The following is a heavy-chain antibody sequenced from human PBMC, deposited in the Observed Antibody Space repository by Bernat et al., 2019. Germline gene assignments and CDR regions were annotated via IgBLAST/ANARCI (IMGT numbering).Heavy chain of an antibody. J-gene: IGHJ6*02. CDR1: GFTFSSYA. CDR2: ISGSGGST. CDR3: ARGSSGSYSGYYHGMDV. Sequence: EVQLVESGGGLVQPGGSLRLSCAASGFTFSSYAMSWVRQAPGKGLEWVSAISGSGGSTYYADSVKGRFTISRDNSKNSLYLQMNSLKAEDTAVNYCARGSSGSYSGYYHGMDVWGQGTTVTVSS. D-gene: IGHD1-26*01. V-gene: IGHV3-23*04.